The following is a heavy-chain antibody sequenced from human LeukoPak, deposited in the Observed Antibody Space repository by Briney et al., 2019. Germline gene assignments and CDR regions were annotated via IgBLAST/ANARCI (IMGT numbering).Heavy chain of an antibody. J-gene: IGHJ4*02. CDR3: AKYQWLVTGYFDY. CDR2: TSGSGGST. Sequence: PGGSLRLSCAASGFTFSSYAMSWVRQAPGKGLEWVSATSGSGGSTYYADSVKGRFTISRDNSKNTLYLQMNSLRAEDTAVYYCAKYQWLVTGYFDYWGQGTLVTVSS. CDR1: GFTFSSYA. D-gene: IGHD6-19*01. V-gene: IGHV3-23*01.